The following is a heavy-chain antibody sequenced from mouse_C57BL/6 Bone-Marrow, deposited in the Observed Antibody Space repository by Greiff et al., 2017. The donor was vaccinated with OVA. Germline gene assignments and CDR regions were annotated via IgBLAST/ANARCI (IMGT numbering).Heavy chain of an antibody. J-gene: IGHJ3*01. V-gene: IGHV1-53*01. CDR3: ARIAYYPFAY. Sequence: QVQLQQPGTELVKPGASVKLSRKASGYTFPSHWMHRVKQGPGPGLEWIGNINPSNGGTNYHEKFKSKATLTVDKSSSTAYIELSILTSEDSAVDFCARIAYYPFAYWGQGTLVTVSA. CDR2: INPSNGGT. CDR1: GYTFPSHW. D-gene: IGHD2-10*01.